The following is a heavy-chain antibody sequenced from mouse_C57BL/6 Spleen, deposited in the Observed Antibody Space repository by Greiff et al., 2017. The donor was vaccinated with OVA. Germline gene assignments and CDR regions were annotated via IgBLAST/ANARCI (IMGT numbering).Heavy chain of an antibody. CDR3: GRNYYGSSPAWFAD. CDR2: ISYDGSN. CDR1: GYSITSGYY. V-gene: IGHV3-6*01. Sequence: LQESGPGLVKPSQSLSLTCSVTGYSITSGYYWNWIRQFPGNKLECMGYISYDGSNNFNPSLKNRISITRDTSQNQLFLKLNSVTTEDTAAVYYGRNYYGSSPAWFADWGKGTLVTVSA. D-gene: IGHD1-1*01. J-gene: IGHJ3*01.